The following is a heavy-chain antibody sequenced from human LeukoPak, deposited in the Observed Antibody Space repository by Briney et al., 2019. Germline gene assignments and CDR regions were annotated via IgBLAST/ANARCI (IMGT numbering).Heavy chain of an antibody. D-gene: IGHD6-13*01. CDR1: GFTFNSHA. CDR3: AKHAGYDSYYALDV. Sequence: GGSLRLSCVASGFTFNSHAMSWVRQAPGKGLEWVSGISRSGSNTNNAESVRGRFTISRDNSKNTLYLQMNSLRTEDTAVFYCAKHAGYDSYYALDVWGQGTTVTVSS. J-gene: IGHJ6*02. CDR2: ISRSGSNT. V-gene: IGHV3-23*01.